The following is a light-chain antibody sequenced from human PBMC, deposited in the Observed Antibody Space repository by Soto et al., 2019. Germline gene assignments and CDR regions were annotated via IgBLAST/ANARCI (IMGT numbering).Light chain of an antibody. CDR1: TSNIGAGYD. CDR2: ANS. V-gene: IGLV1-40*01. J-gene: IGLJ1*01. CDR3: QSYDTSLSGSYV. Sequence: QSVLTQPPSVSGAPGQRVIVSCTGSTSNIGAGYDVHWYQQLPGTSPKLLIFANSNRPSGVPDRFSASRSGSSASLTITGLQAGDEADYYCQSYDTSLSGSYVFGSGTKVTVL.